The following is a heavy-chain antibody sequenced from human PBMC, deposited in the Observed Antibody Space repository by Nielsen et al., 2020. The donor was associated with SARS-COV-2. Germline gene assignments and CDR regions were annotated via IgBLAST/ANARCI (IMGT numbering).Heavy chain of an antibody. J-gene: IGHJ4*02. D-gene: IGHD6-13*01. V-gene: IGHV3-7*01. CDR3: ARWSSSWFDY. CDR2: IKQDGSEK. Sequence: GESLKISCAASGFTFSSYWMSWVRQAPGKGLEWVANIKQDGSEKYYVDSVKGRFTISRDNAKNSLYLQMNSLRAEDTAVYYCARWSSSWFDYWGQGTLVTVSS. CDR1: GFTFSSYW.